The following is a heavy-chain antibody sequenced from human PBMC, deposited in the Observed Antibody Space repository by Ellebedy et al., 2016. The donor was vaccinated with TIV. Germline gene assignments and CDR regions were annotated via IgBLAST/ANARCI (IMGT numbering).Heavy chain of an antibody. J-gene: IGHJ4*02. V-gene: IGHV3-11*06. CDR3: ARGPNYSNRPLDY. Sequence: GESLKISCAASGFTFSDYYMSWIRQAPGKGLEWVSYISSSSSYTNYADSVKGRFTISRDNAKNSLYLQMNSLRAEDTAVYYCARGPNYSNRPLDYWGQGTLVTVSS. CDR2: ISSSSSYT. D-gene: IGHD4-11*01. CDR1: GFTFSDYY.